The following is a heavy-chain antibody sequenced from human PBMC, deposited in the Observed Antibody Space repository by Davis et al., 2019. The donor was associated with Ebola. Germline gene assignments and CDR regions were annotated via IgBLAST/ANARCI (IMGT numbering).Heavy chain of an antibody. CDR1: GGSISSYY. D-gene: IGHD6-6*01. CDR2: IYYSGST. Sequence: PSETLSLTCTVSGGSISSYYWSWIRQPPGKGLEWIGYIYYSGSTNYNPSLKSRVTISVDTSKNQFSLKLSSVTAADTAVYYCAREGGGSIAARAYYYYMDVWGKGTTVTVSS. J-gene: IGHJ6*03. CDR3: AREGGGSIAARAYYYYMDV. V-gene: IGHV4-59*01.